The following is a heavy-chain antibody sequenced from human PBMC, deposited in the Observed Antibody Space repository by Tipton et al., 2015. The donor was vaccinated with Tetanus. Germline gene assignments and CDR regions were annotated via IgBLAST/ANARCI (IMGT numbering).Heavy chain of an antibody. CDR1: GGSLSAGGHY. D-gene: IGHD5-12*01. V-gene: IGHV4-31*03. CDR2: IYYSGTT. Sequence: TLSLTCIVSGGSLSAGGHYWGWVRQLPGKGLEWIGCIYYSGTTYYNPSLRSRLSISVDTSKNQFSLSLASVTAADTAIYYCARAELRRGFSGYLYYDLWGRGILVTVSS. CDR3: ARAELRRGFSGYLYYDL. J-gene: IGHJ2*01.